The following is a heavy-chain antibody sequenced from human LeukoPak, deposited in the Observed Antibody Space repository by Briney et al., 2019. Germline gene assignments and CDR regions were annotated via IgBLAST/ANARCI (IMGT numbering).Heavy chain of an antibody. J-gene: IGHJ4*02. Sequence: HPGGSLRLSCAASGFTFSSYAMSWVRQAPGKGLEWVSAISGSGGSTYYADSVKGRFTISRDNSKNTLYLQMNSLRAEDTAVYYCAIDRGLYGDYYFDYWGQGTLVTVSS. CDR3: AIDRGLYGDYYFDY. CDR1: GFTFSSYA. V-gene: IGHV3-23*01. D-gene: IGHD2-21*02. CDR2: ISGSGGST.